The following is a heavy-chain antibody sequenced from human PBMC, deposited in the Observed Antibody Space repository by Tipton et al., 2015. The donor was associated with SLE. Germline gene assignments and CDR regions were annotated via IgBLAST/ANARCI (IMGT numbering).Heavy chain of an antibody. J-gene: IGHJ4*02. Sequence: TLSLTCSVSDGSISTTNYYWGWLRQPPGKGLEWIGSIFYTGSTYYNPSLNSRVSFSIDTSENHFSLRLNSVTAADTAVYYCARRHYSGPFDSWGQGTQVTVSS. CDR1: DGSISTTNYY. CDR2: IFYTGST. D-gene: IGHD5-12*01. CDR3: ARRHYSGPFDS. V-gene: IGHV4-39*07.